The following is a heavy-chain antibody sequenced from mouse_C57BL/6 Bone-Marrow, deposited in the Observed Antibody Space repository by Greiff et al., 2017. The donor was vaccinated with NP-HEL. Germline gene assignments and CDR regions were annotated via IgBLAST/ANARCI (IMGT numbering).Heavy chain of an antibody. Sequence: QVQLPQSGAELVKPGASVKISCKASGYAFSSYWMNWVKERPGKGLEWIGQIYPGDGDTKYNGQFKGKATLTADKSSSTAYMQVSSLTSEDSAVYFCARGDYGSSRFGYAMDYWGQGTSVTVSS. J-gene: IGHJ4*01. V-gene: IGHV1-80*01. CDR1: GYAFSSYW. CDR3: ARGDYGSSRFGYAMDY. D-gene: IGHD1-1*01. CDR2: IYPGDGDT.